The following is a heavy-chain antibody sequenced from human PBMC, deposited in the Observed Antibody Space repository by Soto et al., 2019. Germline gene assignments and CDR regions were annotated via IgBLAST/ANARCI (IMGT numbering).Heavy chain of an antibody. CDR3: ARDGYCSGGSCYSVPVFDY. D-gene: IGHD2-15*01. CDR2: IWHDGSNK. V-gene: IGHV3-33*01. J-gene: IGHJ4*02. Sequence: QVQLVESGGGVVQPGRSLRLSCAASGFTFSSYGMHWVRQAPGKGLEWVAVIWHDGSNKYYADSVKGRFTISRDNSKNTLYLQINSLRAEDKAVYYCARDGYCSGGSCYSVPVFDYWGKGTLVTVSS. CDR1: GFTFSSYG.